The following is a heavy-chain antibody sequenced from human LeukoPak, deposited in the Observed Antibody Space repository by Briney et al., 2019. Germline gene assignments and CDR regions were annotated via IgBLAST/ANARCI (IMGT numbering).Heavy chain of an antibody. J-gene: IGHJ4*02. CDR1: GFSFSSYG. CDR3: ASLYSSGWLVDY. Sequence: GGSLRLSCETSGFSFSSYGLHWVRQAPGKGLDWVAFIHHDGSNKYYADSVKGRFTISRDNSKNTLYLQMNSLRAEDTAVYYCASLYSSGWLVDYWGQGTLVTVSS. CDR2: IHHDGSNK. V-gene: IGHV3-30*02. D-gene: IGHD6-19*01.